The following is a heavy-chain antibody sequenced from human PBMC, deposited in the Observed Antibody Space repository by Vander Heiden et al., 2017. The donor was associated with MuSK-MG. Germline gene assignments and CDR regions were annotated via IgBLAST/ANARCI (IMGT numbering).Heavy chain of an antibody. Sequence: QVQLQESGPGLVKPSETLSPTCTVSGRSISSYYWSWIRQPPGKGLEWIGYIYYSGSTNYNPSLQSRVTISVDTSKNQFSRKLGSVTAADTAVYYCASQGYWGQGTLVTVSS. V-gene: IGHV4-59*01. CDR3: ASQGY. J-gene: IGHJ4*02. CDR2: IYYSGST. CDR1: GRSISSYY.